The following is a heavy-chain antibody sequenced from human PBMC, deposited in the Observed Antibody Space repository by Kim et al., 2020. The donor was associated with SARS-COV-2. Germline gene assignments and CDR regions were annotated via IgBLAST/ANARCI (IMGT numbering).Heavy chain of an antibody. Sequence: GGSLRLSCAASGFTFSTYWMHWVRQAPGKGLVWVSRSNSDGSDTSYADSVEGRFTISRDNAKNTLYLQMNSLRGEDTAVYYCARDGSSSWLGFGYYGMDVWGQGTTVTVSS. D-gene: IGHD6-13*01. CDR1: GFTFSTYW. CDR2: SNSDGSDT. CDR3: ARDGSSSWLGFGYYGMDV. J-gene: IGHJ6*02. V-gene: IGHV3-74*01.